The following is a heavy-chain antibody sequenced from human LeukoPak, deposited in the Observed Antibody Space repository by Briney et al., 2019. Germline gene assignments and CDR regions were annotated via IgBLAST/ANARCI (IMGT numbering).Heavy chain of an antibody. CDR2: IYYNGNT. J-gene: IGHJ6*02. CDR3: ARGRSNYYGMDV. Sequence: SETLSLTCSVSDGSINSYYWNWIRRPPGKGLEWIGYIYYNGNTNYSPSLKSRVTMSVDTSKDLFSLKVGSVTAADTAVYYCARGRSNYYGMDVWGQGTTVTVSS. CDR1: DGSINSYY. V-gene: IGHV4-59*01. D-gene: IGHD1-26*01.